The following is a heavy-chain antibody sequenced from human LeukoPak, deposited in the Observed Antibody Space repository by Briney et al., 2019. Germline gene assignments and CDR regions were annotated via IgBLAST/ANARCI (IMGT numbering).Heavy chain of an antibody. J-gene: IGHJ4*02. V-gene: IGHV3-49*03. CDR3: TGLYMGRITMVRGVTPFDY. Sequence: PGGSLRLSCTASGFTFGDYAMSWFRQAPGKGLEWVGFIRSKAYGGTTEYAASVKGRFTISRDDSKSIAYLQMNSLKTEDTAVYYCTGLYMGRITMVRGVTPFDYWGQGTLVTVSS. CDR1: GFTFGDYA. D-gene: IGHD3-10*01. CDR2: IRSKAYGGTT.